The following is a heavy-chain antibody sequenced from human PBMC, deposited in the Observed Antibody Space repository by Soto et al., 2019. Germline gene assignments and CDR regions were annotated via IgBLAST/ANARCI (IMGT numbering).Heavy chain of an antibody. CDR2: IYYSGST. D-gene: IGHD3-3*01. CDR1: GGSISSGGYY. CDR3: ACGIGDTRGPTIFAVLTPYYFDY. Sequence: QVQLQESGPGPVKPSQTLSLTCTVSGGSISSGGYYWSWIRQHPGKGLEWIGYIYYSGSTYYNASLKSRVTIAVDTSENQFSLKLSSVTAAATAVYYCACGIGDTRGPTIFAVLTPYYFDYWGQGTLVTVSS. V-gene: IGHV4-31*03. J-gene: IGHJ4*02.